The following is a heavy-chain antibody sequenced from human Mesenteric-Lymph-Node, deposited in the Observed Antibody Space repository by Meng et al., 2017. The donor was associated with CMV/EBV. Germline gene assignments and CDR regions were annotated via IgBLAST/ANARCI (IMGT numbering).Heavy chain of an antibody. CDR2: IIPIFGTA. J-gene: IGHJ4*02. Sequence: KASGGTFSSYAISWVRQAPGQGLEWMGGIIPIFGTANYAQKFQGRVTITTDESTGTAYMELSSLRSEDTAVYYCARVRGRGKYYFDYWGQGTLVTVSS. V-gene: IGHV1-69*05. CDR3: ARVRGRGKYYFDY. D-gene: IGHD3-16*01. CDR1: GGTFSSYA.